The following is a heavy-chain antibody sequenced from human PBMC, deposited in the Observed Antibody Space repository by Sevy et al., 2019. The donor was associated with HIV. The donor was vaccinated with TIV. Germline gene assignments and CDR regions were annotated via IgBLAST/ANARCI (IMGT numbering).Heavy chain of an antibody. Sequence: SETLSLTCTVSGGSIISSSYYWGWIRQPPGKGLEWIGSIYYSGSTYYNPSLKSRITISVDTSKNQFSLKLSSVTAADTAVYYCARSPAPGYSTRWYAPYYFDDWGQGTLVTVSS. V-gene: IGHV4-39*01. J-gene: IGHJ4*02. D-gene: IGHD6-13*01. CDR1: GGSIISSSYY. CDR2: IYYSGST. CDR3: ARSPAPGYSTRWYAPYYFDD.